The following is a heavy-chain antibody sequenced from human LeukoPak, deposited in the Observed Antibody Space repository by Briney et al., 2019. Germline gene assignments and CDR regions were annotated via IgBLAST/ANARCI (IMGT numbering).Heavy chain of an antibody. CDR1: GYTLTELS. CDR2: FDPEDGET. V-gene: IGHV1-24*01. D-gene: IGHD3-10*01. J-gene: IGHJ6*03. Sequence: ASVKVSCKVSGYTLTELSMHWVRQAPGKGLEWMGGFDPEDGETIYAQKFQGRVTMTEDTSTDTAYMELSSLRSEDTAVYYCARAGGNMVRGVTLTPYYYYYMDVWGKGTTVTISS. CDR3: ARAGGNMVRGVTLTPYYYYYMDV.